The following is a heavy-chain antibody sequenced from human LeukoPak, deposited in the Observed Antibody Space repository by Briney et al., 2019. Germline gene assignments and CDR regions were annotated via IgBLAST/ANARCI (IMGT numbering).Heavy chain of an antibody. CDR2: FDPEDGET. CDR1: GYTLTELS. Sequence: ASVKVSCKVSGYTLTELSMHWVRQAPGKGLEWMGGFDPEDGETIYAQKFQGRVTMTEDTSTDTAYMELSSLRSEDTAVYYCATYPAALGFWSGRGFDYWGQGTLVTVSS. CDR3: ATYPAALGFWSGRGFDY. J-gene: IGHJ4*02. V-gene: IGHV1-24*01. D-gene: IGHD3-3*01.